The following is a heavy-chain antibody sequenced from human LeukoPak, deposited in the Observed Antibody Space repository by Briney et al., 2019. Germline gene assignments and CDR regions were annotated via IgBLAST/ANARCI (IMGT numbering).Heavy chain of an antibody. Sequence: PGGSLRLSCAASGFTFRGYWMHWVRQAPGKGLVWVSLINGDGSSATYADSVKGRFTISRDNASNTLYLQMNSLRVEDTAVYYCGRDLSGYSYGLGYWGQGTLVTVSS. CDR1: GFTFRGYW. V-gene: IGHV3-74*01. D-gene: IGHD5-18*01. CDR2: INGDGSSA. J-gene: IGHJ4*02. CDR3: GRDLSGYSYGLGY.